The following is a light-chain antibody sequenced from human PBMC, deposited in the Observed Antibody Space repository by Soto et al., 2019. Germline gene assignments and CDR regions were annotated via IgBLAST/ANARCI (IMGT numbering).Light chain of an antibody. Sequence: DIQMTQSPSTLSASVGDRVTITCRASQSISSWLAWYQQKPGKAPKLLIYDASSLESGVPSRFSGSGSGTEFPLTISSLQPDDFATYYCQQYNSYWTFGQGTKGEI. CDR3: QQYNSYWT. J-gene: IGKJ1*01. V-gene: IGKV1-5*01. CDR1: QSISSW. CDR2: DAS.